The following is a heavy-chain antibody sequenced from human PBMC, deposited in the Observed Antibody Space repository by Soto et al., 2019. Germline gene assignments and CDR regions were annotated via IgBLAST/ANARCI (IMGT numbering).Heavy chain of an antibody. D-gene: IGHD6-13*01. CDR3: ARTYSSSWSPFDY. V-gene: IGHV4-59*12. J-gene: IGHJ4*02. CDR2: IYYSGST. Sequence: PSETLSLTCTVSGGSISSYYWSWIRQPPGKGLELIGYIYYSGSTNYNPSLKSRVTISVDTSKNQFSLRLSSVTAADTAVYYCARTYSSSWSPFDYWGQGTLVTVSS. CDR1: GGSISSYY.